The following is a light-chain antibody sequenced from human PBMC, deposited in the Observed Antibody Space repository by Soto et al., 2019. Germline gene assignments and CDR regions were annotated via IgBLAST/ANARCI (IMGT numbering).Light chain of an antibody. CDR1: KLGDKY. CDR3: QAWDSSTGV. J-gene: IGLJ1*01. Sequence: SYELTQPPSVSVSPGQTASITCSGDKLGDKYACWYQQKPGQSPVLVIYQDSKRPSGIPERFSGSNSGNTATLTISGTQAMGEADYSCQAWDSSTGVFGTGTKLTVL. V-gene: IGLV3-1*01. CDR2: QDS.